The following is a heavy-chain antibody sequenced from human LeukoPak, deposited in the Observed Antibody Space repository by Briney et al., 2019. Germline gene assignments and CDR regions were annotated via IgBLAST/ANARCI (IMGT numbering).Heavy chain of an antibody. Sequence: GGSLRLSCAASGFTFSSYWMSWVRQAPGKGLEWVANIKEDGGEKNYVDSVKGRFTISRDNAKNSLYLQMNSLRAEDTAVYYCARYRGYSTFDYWGQGTLVTVSS. CDR3: ARYRGYSTFDY. D-gene: IGHD4-23*01. J-gene: IGHJ4*02. CDR1: GFTFSSYW. CDR2: IKEDGGEK. V-gene: IGHV3-7*01.